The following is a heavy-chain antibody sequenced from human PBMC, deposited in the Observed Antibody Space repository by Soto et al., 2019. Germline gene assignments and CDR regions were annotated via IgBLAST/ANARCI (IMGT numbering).Heavy chain of an antibody. J-gene: IGHJ6*02. CDR2: ISSSGGST. Sequence: GGSLRLSCAASRFTFSSYAMSWVRQAPGKGLEWVSTISSSGGSTYYADSVKGRFTISRDNSKNTLYLQMNSLRTEDTAIYYCGLVVPSVIRSSYYYYGMDVWGQGTTVTVSS. D-gene: IGHD2-2*02. CDR1: RFTFSSYA. CDR3: GLVVPSVIRSSYYYYGMDV. V-gene: IGHV3-23*01.